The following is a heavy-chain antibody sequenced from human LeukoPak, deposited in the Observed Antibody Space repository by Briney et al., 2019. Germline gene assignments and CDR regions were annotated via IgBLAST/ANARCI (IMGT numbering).Heavy chain of an antibody. CDR1: GGSISSGTYY. Sequence: PSETLSLTCTVSGGSISSGTYYWNWIRQPAGKGLEWIGRIYTSGNTIYNPSLKSRVTISVDTSKNQVSLKLSSVTAADTAVYYCARGQRRYYYGSGSFAFDIWGQGTMVTVSS. J-gene: IGHJ3*02. D-gene: IGHD3-10*01. CDR2: IYTSGNT. V-gene: IGHV4-61*02. CDR3: ARGQRRYYYGSGSFAFDI.